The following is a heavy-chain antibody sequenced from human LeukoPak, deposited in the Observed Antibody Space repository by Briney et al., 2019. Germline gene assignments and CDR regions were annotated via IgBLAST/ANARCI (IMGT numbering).Heavy chain of an antibody. CDR2: IKQDGSEK. J-gene: IGHJ4*02. V-gene: IGHV3-7*05. CDR1: GFTFSSFW. D-gene: IGHD1-7*01. Sequence: GGSLSLSCAASGFTFSSFWMSWVRQAPGKGLEWVADIKQDGSEKDSVDSVKGRFTIARDNAKNSLYLQMNSLGAEDTAVYYCARGSKWNYVLHFDFWGQGTVVTVSS. CDR3: ARGSKWNYVLHFDF.